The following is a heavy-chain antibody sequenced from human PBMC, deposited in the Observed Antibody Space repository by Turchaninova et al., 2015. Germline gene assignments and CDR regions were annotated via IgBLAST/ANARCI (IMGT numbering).Heavy chain of an antibody. J-gene: IGHJ4*02. D-gene: IGHD4-17*01. CDR2: ISSSSSYI. V-gene: IGHV3-21*01. Sequence: APGKGLEWVSSISSSSSYIYYADSVKGRFPISRDNARNSLYLQMNRLRAEDTAVYYCARDFTDYGDYTSFDYWGQGTLVTVSS. CDR3: ARDFTDYGDYTSFDY.